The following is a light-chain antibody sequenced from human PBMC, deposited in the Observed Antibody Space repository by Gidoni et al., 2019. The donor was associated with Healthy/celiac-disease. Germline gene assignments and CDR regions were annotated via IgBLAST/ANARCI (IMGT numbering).Light chain of an antibody. CDR1: QGISSY. V-gene: IGKV1-8*01. CDR3: QQYYSYPYLT. Sequence: AIRMTQSPSSLSASTGDRVTITCRASQGISSYLAWYQQKPGKAPKLLIYAASTLQSGVPSRFSGSGSGTDFTLTISCLQSEDFATYYCQQYYSYPYLTFGPGTKVDIK. J-gene: IGKJ3*01. CDR2: AAS.